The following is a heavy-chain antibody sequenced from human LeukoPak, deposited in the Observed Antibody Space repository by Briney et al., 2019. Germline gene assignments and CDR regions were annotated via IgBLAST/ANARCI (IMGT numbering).Heavy chain of an antibody. D-gene: IGHD3-22*01. Sequence: ASVKVSCKASGYTFTSYGISWVRQAPGQGLEWMGWISAYNGNTNYAQKLQGRVTMTTDTSTSTAYMELRSLRSDDTAVYYCARAGTSYYYDSSGYYYAPGYWGQGTLVTVSS. CDR2: ISAYNGNT. V-gene: IGHV1-18*01. J-gene: IGHJ4*02. CDR1: GYTFTSYG. CDR3: ARAGTSYYYDSSGYYYAPGY.